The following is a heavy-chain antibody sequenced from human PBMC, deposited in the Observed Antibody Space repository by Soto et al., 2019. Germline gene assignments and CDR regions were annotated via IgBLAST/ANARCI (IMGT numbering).Heavy chain of an antibody. J-gene: IGHJ3*02. CDR1: GFTFSSYG. CDR3: ARVGNEAAGYAFDI. CDR2: IWCDGSNK. Sequence: GGSLRLSCATSGFTFSSYGMHWVRQAPGKGLEWVAVIWCDGSNKYYADSVKGRFTISRDNSKNTLYLQMNSLRAEDTAVYYCARVGNEAAGYAFDIWGQGTIVTVSS. V-gene: IGHV3-33*01. D-gene: IGHD6-13*01.